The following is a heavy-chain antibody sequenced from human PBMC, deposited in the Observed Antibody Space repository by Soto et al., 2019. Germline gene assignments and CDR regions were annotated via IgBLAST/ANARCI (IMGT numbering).Heavy chain of an antibody. D-gene: IGHD6-13*01. Sequence: RASVKVSCKASGYTFTSYGISWVRQAPGQGLEWMGWISAYNGNTNYAQKLQGRVTMTTDTSTSTAYMELRSLRSDDTAVYYCARDPTRSYSSSWYKWAHYYYYGMDVWGQGTTVTVSS. CDR1: GYTFTSYG. V-gene: IGHV1-18*01. J-gene: IGHJ6*02. CDR3: ARDPTRSYSSSWYKWAHYYYYGMDV. CDR2: ISAYNGNT.